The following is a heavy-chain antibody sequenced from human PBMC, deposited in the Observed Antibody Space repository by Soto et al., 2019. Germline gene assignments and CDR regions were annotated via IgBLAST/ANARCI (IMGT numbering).Heavy chain of an antibody. J-gene: IGHJ6*02. V-gene: IGHV4-59*12. D-gene: IGHD1-26*01. CDR2: IYDSGSN. CDR1: GDSIGSYY. CDR3: ARVSGSYYYGMDV. Sequence: PSETLCLTCTVSGDSIGSYYWSWIRQPPGKGLEWIGYIYDSGSNHYNPSLKSRVTISVDKSKNQFSLKLSSVTAADTAVYYCARVSGSYYYGMDVWGQGTLVTVSS.